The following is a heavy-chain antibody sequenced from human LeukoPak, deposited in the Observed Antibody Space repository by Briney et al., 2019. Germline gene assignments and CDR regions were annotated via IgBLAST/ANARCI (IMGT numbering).Heavy chain of an antibody. CDR1: GDSISRYY. CDR3: ARHNPSGDSIWSS. J-gene: IGHJ5*02. Sequence: PSETLSLTCTVTGDSISRYYWSWIRQPPGKGLEWIAYIHSSGVTRYNPSLKSRVTISLDTSKNQFSLKLGSVTAADTAVYYCARHNPSGDSIWSSWGQGTLVTVSS. D-gene: IGHD6-13*01. V-gene: IGHV4-59*08. CDR2: IHSSGVT.